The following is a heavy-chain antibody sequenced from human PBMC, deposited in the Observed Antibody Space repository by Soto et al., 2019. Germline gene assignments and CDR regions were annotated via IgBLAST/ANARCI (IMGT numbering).Heavy chain of an antibody. D-gene: IGHD3-22*01. CDR1: GFTFNAYA. Sequence: GGSLRLSCAGSGFTFNAYAICWVRQAPGKGLEWVSAISGSGGRTYYADSVKGRFTISRDNSRNTLYLQMNSLRAEDTAAYYCAKDRLYHYDSSGYRFEYWGPGTLVTVSS. V-gene: IGHV3-23*01. CDR3: AKDRLYHYDSSGYRFEY. CDR2: ISGSGGRT. J-gene: IGHJ4*02.